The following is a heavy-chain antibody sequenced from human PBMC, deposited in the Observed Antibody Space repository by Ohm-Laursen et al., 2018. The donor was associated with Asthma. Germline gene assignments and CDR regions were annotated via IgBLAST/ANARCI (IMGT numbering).Heavy chain of an antibody. J-gene: IGHJ6*02. CDR3: ARDLSYSGYNYYYYGMDV. D-gene: IGHD5-12*01. Sequence: SETLSLTCTVSGGSISSGDYYWSWIRQPPGKGLEWIGYIYYSGSTYYNPSLKSRVTISVDTSKNQFSLKLSSVTAADTAVYYCARDLSYSGYNYYYYGMDVWGQGTTVTVSS. V-gene: IGHV4-30-4*02. CDR1: GGSISSGDYY. CDR2: IYYSGST.